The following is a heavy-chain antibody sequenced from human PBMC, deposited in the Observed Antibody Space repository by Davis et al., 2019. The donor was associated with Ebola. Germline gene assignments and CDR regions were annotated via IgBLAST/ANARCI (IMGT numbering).Heavy chain of an antibody. V-gene: IGHV3-21*01. J-gene: IGHJ6*02. Sequence: GESLKISCAASGFTFSSYEMNWVRQAPGKGLEWVSSISSSSSYIYYADSVKGRFTISRDNAKNSLYLQMNSLRAEDTAVYYCARDSPDSQYYYGMDVWGQGTTVTVSS. D-gene: IGHD2-15*01. CDR1: GFTFSSYE. CDR3: ARDSPDSQYYYGMDV. CDR2: ISSSSSYI.